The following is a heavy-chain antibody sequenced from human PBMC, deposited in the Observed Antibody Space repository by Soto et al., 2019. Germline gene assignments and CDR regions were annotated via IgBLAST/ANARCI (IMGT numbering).Heavy chain of an antibody. CDR3: ARAVSFRYQLLKRGMDV. D-gene: IGHD2-2*01. V-gene: IGHV1-69*01. Sequence: QVQLVQFGAEVKKPGSSVKVSCKASGGTFSSYAISWVRQAPGQGLEWMGGIIHIFATANYAQKLQGRVMITVDESTSTAYMERSSLRSEDTAVYYCARAVSFRYQLLKRGMDVWGQGTTVTVSS. CDR2: IIHIFATA. J-gene: IGHJ6*02. CDR1: GGTFSSYA.